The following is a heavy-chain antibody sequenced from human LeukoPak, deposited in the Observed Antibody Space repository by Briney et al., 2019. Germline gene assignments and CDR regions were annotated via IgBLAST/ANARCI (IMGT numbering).Heavy chain of an antibody. J-gene: IGHJ4*02. D-gene: IGHD2-15*01. CDR2: IYYSGST. Sequence: PSETLSLTCTVSGGSISSSSYYWGWIRQPPGKGLEWVGSIYYSGSTYYNPSLKSRVTISVDTSKNQFPLKLSSVTAADTAVYYCARLKWSHRVEYWGQGTLVTVSS. V-gene: IGHV4-39*01. CDR1: GGSISSSSYY. CDR3: ARLKWSHRVEY.